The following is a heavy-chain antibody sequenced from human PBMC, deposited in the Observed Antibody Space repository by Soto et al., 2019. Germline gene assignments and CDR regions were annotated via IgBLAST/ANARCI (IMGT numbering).Heavy chain of an antibody. D-gene: IGHD1-7*01. CDR1: GFTFSSYG. CDR3: AKGGSWNYGNYFDY. V-gene: IGHV3-30*18. J-gene: IGHJ4*02. CDR2: ISYDGSNK. Sequence: QVQLVESGGGVVQPGRSLRLSCAASGFTFSSYGMHWVRQAPGKGLEWVAVISYDGSNKYYADSVKGRFTIARDNSKNTLYLQMNSLRAEDTAVYYCAKGGSWNYGNYFDYWGQGTLVTVSS.